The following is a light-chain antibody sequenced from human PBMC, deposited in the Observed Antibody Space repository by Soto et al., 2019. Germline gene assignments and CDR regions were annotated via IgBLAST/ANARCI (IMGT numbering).Light chain of an antibody. CDR3: SSYTSRSSWV. Sequence: QSVLTQPASVSGSPGQSITISCTGTSSDVGAYNYVSWYQQHSGKAPKLIIYEVTNRPSGVSNRFSASKSGNTASLTIFGLQAEDEAAYYCSSYTSRSSWVFGGGTKLTVL. CDR1: SSDVGAYNY. J-gene: IGLJ3*02. CDR2: EVT. V-gene: IGLV2-14*01.